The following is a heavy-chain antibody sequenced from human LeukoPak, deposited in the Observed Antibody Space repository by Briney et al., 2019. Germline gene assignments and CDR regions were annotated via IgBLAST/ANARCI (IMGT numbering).Heavy chain of an antibody. J-gene: IGHJ4*02. D-gene: IGHD3-22*01. CDR3: ARGRHYYDSSGYLRFDY. CDR1: RYTFTGYY. Sequence: VASVKVSCKASRYTFTGYYMHWVRQAPGQGLEWMGWINPNSGGTNYAQKFQGRVTMTRDTSISTAYMELSRLRSDDTAVYYCARGRHYYDSSGYLRFDYWGQGTLVTVSS. V-gene: IGHV1-2*02. CDR2: INPNSGGT.